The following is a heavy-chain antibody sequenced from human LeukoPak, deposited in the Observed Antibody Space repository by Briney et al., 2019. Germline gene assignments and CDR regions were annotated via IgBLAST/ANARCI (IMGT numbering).Heavy chain of an antibody. Sequence: GGSLRLSCAASGFTFGDYAMHWVRQAPGKGLEWVSGISWNSGSIGYADSVKGRFTISRDNAKNSLYLQMNSLRAEDMALYYCAKDIWSGGSSSSFDYWGQGTLVTVSS. CDR2: ISWNSGSI. CDR1: GFTFGDYA. D-gene: IGHD6-13*01. V-gene: IGHV3-9*03. CDR3: AKDIWSGGSSSSFDY. J-gene: IGHJ4*02.